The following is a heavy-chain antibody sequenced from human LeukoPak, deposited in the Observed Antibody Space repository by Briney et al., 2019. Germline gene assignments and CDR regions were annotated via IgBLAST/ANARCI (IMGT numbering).Heavy chain of an antibody. CDR3: ARDIDSGTTPNFDY. Sequence: ASVKVSCKASGYTFTGYYMHWVRQAPGQGLEWMGWINPNSGGTNYAQKFQGRVTMTRDTSISTAYMEPSRLRSDDTAVYYCARDIDSGTTPNFDYWGQGTLVTVSS. CDR1: GYTFTGYY. CDR2: INPNSGGT. D-gene: IGHD4-11*01. J-gene: IGHJ4*02. V-gene: IGHV1-2*02.